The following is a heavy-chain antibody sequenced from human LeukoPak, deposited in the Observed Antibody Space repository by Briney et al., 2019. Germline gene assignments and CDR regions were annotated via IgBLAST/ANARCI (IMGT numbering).Heavy chain of an antibody. Sequence: PSETLSLTCTVSGGSISGYFWSWIRQPPGKGLEWIGYIYDSGSTNYSPSLKSRVNISVDTSKNQFSLQLRSVTAADTAVYYCAREDPQTTVPEGMDVWGQGTTVTVSS. CDR2: IYDSGST. V-gene: IGHV4-59*01. D-gene: IGHD4-17*01. J-gene: IGHJ6*02. CDR1: GGSISGYF. CDR3: AREDPQTTVPEGMDV.